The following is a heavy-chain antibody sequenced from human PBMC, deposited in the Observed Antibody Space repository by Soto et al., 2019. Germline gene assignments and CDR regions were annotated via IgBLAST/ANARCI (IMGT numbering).Heavy chain of an antibody. D-gene: IGHD3-22*01. CDR2: FDPEDGET. V-gene: IGHV1-24*01. CDR3: ATLRGYYDSSGYYVKFDY. CDR1: GYTLTELS. Sequence: ASVKVSCKVSGYTLTELSMHWVRQAPGKGLEWMGGFDPEDGETIYAQKFQGRVTMTEDTSTDTAYMELSSLRSEDTAVYYFATLRGYYDSSGYYVKFDYWGQGTLVTVSS. J-gene: IGHJ4*02.